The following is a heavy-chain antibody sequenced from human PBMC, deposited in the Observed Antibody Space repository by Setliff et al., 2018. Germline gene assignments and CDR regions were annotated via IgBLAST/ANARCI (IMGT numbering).Heavy chain of an antibody. CDR1: GGTFSSYV. D-gene: IGHD2-15*01. J-gene: IGHJ5*02. CDR3: ARFRCSGGSCNFDRYSGWFDP. V-gene: IGHV1-69*13. CDR2: IIPIFGTA. Sequence: VKVSCKASGGTFSSYVISWVREAPGQGLEWMGGIIPIFGTANYAQKFQGRVTITADESTSTAYMELSSLRSEDTAVYYCARFRCSGGSCNFDRYSGWFDPWGQGTLVTVSS.